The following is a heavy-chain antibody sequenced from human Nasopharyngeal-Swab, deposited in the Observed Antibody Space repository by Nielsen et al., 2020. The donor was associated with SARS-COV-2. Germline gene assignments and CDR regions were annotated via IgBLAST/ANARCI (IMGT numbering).Heavy chain of an antibody. CDR3: AKDLYYDFWSGYSGGDY. CDR1: GFTFSSYG. D-gene: IGHD3-3*01. Sequence: SCAASGFTFSSYGMHWVRQAPGKGLEWVAVISYDGSNKYYADSVKGRFTISRDNSKNTLYLQMNSLRAEDTAVYYCAKDLYYDFWSGYSGGDYWGQGTLVTVSS. V-gene: IGHV3-30*18. J-gene: IGHJ4*02. CDR2: ISYDGSNK.